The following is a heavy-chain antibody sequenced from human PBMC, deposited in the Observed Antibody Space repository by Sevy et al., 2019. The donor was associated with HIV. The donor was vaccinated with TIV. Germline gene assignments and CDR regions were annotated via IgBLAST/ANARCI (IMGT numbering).Heavy chain of an antibody. CDR1: GFTFSSYA. Sequence: GGSMRLSCTSSGFTFSSYAMNWVRQAPGKGLEWVSTISHSGDSTYYADSVKGRFTFHSDNSEDTLYLQMNSLRAEDTALYYCAGRKVGDFWSGSIRGPWAGGPLFDYWGQGTLVTVSS. CDR2: ISHSGDST. CDR3: AGRKVGDFWSGSIRGPWAGGPLFDY. J-gene: IGHJ4*02. V-gene: IGHV3-23*01. D-gene: IGHD3-3*01.